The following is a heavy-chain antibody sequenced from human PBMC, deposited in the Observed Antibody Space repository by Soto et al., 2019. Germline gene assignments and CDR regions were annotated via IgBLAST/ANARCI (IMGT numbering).Heavy chain of an antibody. D-gene: IGHD2-15*01. CDR2: ISYDGSNK. J-gene: IGHJ3*02. Sequence: QVQLVESGGGVVQPGRSLRLSCAASGFTFSSYGMHWVRQAPGKGLEWVAVISYDGSNKYYADSVKGRFTISRDNSKNTLYLQMNSLRAEDTAVYYCAKDDCSGGSCYGAFDIWGQGTIVTVSS. CDR3: AKDDCSGGSCYGAFDI. CDR1: GFTFSSYG. V-gene: IGHV3-30*18.